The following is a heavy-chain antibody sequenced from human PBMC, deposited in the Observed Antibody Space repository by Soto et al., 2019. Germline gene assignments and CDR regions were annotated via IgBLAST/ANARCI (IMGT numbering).Heavy chain of an antibody. J-gene: IGHJ6*03. V-gene: IGHV4-34*01. CDR3: ARGRNWSPERVRYYYMDV. Sequence: SETLSLTCAVYGGSFSGYYWSWIRQPPGKGLEWIGEINHSGSTNYNPSLKSRVTISVDTSKNQFSLKLSSVTAADTAVYYCARGRNWSPERVRYYYMDVWGKGTTVTVSS. CDR1: GGSFSGYY. CDR2: INHSGST. D-gene: IGHD1-1*01.